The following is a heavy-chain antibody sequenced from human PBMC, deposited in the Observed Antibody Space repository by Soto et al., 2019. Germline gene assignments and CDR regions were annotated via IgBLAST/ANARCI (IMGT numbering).Heavy chain of an antibody. CDR2: ISSSSSYI. D-gene: IGHD6-13*01. CDR1: GFTFSSYS. J-gene: IGHJ6*02. CDR3: ASPGYSSSWYAVNYYYYGMDV. Sequence: GGSLRLSCAASGFTFSSYSMNWVRQAPGKGLGWVSSISSSSSYIYYADSVKGRFTISRDNAKNSLYLQMNSLRAEDTAVYYCASPGYSSSWYAVNYYYYGMDVWGQGTTVTVSS. V-gene: IGHV3-21*01.